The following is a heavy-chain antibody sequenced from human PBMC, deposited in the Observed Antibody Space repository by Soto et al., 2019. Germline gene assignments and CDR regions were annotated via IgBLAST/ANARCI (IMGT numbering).Heavy chain of an antibody. CDR3: ARAPSRRDCRYFQH. V-gene: IGHV4-34*01. D-gene: IGHD2-21*02. J-gene: IGHJ1*01. CDR1: GGSFSGYY. CDR2: INHSGST. Sequence: SETLSLTCAVYGGSFSGYYWSWIRQPPGKGLEWIGEINHSGSTNYNPSLKSRVTISVDTSKNQFSLKLSSVTAADTAVYYCARAPSRRDCRYFQHWGQGTLVTVSS.